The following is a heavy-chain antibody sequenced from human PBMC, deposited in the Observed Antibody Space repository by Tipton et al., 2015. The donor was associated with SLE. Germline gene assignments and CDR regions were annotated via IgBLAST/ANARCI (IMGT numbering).Heavy chain of an antibody. Sequence: LRLSCAVYGGSFSGYYWSWIRQPPGKGLEWIGEINHSGSTNYNPSLKSRVTISVDTSKNQFSLKLSSVTAADTAVYYCARDYGRGAMAMGYFDYWGQGTLVTVSS. CDR3: ARDYGRGAMAMGYFDY. J-gene: IGHJ4*02. CDR2: INHSGST. CDR1: GGSFSGYY. V-gene: IGHV4-34*01. D-gene: IGHD3-16*01.